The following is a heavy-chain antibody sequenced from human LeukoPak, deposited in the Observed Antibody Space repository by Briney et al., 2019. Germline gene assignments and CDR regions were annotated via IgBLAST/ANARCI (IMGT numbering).Heavy chain of an antibody. CDR3: GSSGTDTRFDY. V-gene: IGHV3-53*01. CDR2: IYSSGTT. D-gene: IGHD3-10*01. J-gene: IGHJ4*02. CDR1: GFTVSSNH. Sequence: PGGSLRLSCAASGFTVSSNHMSWVRQAPGQGLEWASIIYSSGTTYYADSVKGRFTIPRDNSKNMLYLQMNSLRAEDTAVYYCGSSGTDTRFDYWGQGTLVTVSS.